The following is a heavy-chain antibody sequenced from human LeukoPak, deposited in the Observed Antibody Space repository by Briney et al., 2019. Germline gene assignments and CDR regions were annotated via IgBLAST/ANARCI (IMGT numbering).Heavy chain of an antibody. CDR3: ARASSHYDILTGYYFRWFDP. CDR2: INPSGGST. CDR1: GYTFTSYY. V-gene: IGHV1-46*01. Sequence: ASVKVSCKASGYTFTSYYMHWVRQAPGQGLEWMGIINPSGGSTSYAQKFQGRVTMTRDTSTSTVYTELSSLRSEDTAVYYCARASSHYDILTGYYFRWFDPWGQGTLVTVSS. J-gene: IGHJ5*02. D-gene: IGHD3-9*01.